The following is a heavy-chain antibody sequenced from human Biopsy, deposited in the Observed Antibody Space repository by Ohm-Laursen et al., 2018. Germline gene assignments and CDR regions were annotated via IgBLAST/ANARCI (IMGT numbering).Heavy chain of an antibody. CDR3: ARHGSQGYCTGGSCVDY. J-gene: IGHJ4*02. CDR2: IYNTGDT. V-gene: IGHV4-59*08. Sequence: SETLSLTCTVSRDSITSYSWSWIRQPPGKGLEPIGYIYNTGDTTYNPSLQSRVTISLDTSNNQLSLRLRSATAADTAVFYCARHGSQGYCTGGSCVDYWGQGALVTVSS. CDR1: RDSITSYS. D-gene: IGHD2-15*01.